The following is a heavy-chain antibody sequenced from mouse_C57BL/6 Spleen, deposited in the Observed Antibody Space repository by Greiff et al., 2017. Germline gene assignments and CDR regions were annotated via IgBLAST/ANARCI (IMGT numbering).Heavy chain of an antibody. CDR2: ISSGSSTI. D-gene: IGHD2-4*01. V-gene: IGHV5-17*01. Sequence: EVQLVESGGGLVKPGGSLKLSCAASGFTFSDYGMHWVRQAPEKGLEWVAYISSGSSTIYYADTVKGRFTISRDNAKNTLCLQMTSLRSEDTAMYDGARPECDYDGAWCAYWGQGTLVTVAA. CDR3: ARPECDYDGAWCAY. CDR1: GFTFSDYG. J-gene: IGHJ3*01.